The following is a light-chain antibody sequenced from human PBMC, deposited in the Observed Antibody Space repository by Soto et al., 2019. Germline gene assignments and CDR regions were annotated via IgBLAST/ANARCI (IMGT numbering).Light chain of an antibody. Sequence: DIQMSQSPSALSASVGHRLTITCRASQNIETGLAGYQQKPGKAPNLLIYDASTLESGVSSRFSGSGSGTEFTLPISSLQPDDIATYYCQHYYSYSGTFGQGTKVDIK. V-gene: IGKV1-5*01. CDR2: DAS. CDR1: QNIETG. CDR3: QHYYSYSGT. J-gene: IGKJ1*01.